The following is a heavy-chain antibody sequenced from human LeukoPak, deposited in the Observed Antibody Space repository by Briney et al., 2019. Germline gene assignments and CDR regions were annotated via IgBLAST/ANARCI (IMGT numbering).Heavy chain of an antibody. Sequence: SETLSLTCTVSGGSISSNYWSWIRQPAGKGLEWIGRIYTSGSTNYNPSLKSRVTISVDKSKNQFSLKLSSVTAADTAVYYCARDIYYDSSEDAFDIWGQGTMVTVSS. J-gene: IGHJ3*02. CDR3: ARDIYYDSSEDAFDI. CDR2: IYTSGST. V-gene: IGHV4-4*07. D-gene: IGHD3-22*01. CDR1: GGSISSNY.